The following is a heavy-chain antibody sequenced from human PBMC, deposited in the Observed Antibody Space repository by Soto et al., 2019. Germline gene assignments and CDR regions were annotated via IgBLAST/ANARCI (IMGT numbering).Heavy chain of an antibody. Sequence: SETLSLTCTVSGGSISSYYWSWIRQPPGKGLEWIGYIYYSGSTNYNPSLKSRVTISVDTSKNQFSLKLSSVTAADTAVYYCARHDGFSSGWIIDYWGHGTLVT. CDR3: ARHDGFSSGWIIDY. D-gene: IGHD6-19*01. CDR2: IYYSGST. J-gene: IGHJ4*01. V-gene: IGHV4-59*08. CDR1: GGSISSYY.